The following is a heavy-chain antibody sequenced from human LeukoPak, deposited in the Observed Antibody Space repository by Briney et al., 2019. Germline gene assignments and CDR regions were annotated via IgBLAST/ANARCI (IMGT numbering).Heavy chain of an antibody. D-gene: IGHD5-12*01. J-gene: IGHJ5*02. Sequence: GGSLRLSCAASGFTFSSYDMHWVRQATGKGLEWVSAIGTAGDTYYPGSVKGRFTISRDNAKNSLYLQMNSLRAEDTAVYYCARDKGYSGYDCWFDPWGQGTLVTVSS. CDR1: GFTFSSYD. CDR3: ARDKGYSGYDCWFDP. CDR2: IGTAGDT. V-gene: IGHV3-13*01.